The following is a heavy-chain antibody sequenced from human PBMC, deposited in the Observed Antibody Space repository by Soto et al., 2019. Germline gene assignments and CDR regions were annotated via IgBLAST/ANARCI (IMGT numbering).Heavy chain of an antibody. D-gene: IGHD2-15*01. CDR2: IIPIFGTP. J-gene: IGHJ5*01. V-gene: IGHV1-69*06. CDR1: GGTFSTYT. Sequence: GASVKLCCKASGGTFSTYTFSWVRQAPGQGLEWMGRIIPIFGTPYYAQKFQGRVTITADKSTSTVYMELSSLRSDDTAVYFCARGLECRLYCLDKPTWIASWCQGLLVSVS. CDR3: ARGLECRLYCLDKPTWIAS.